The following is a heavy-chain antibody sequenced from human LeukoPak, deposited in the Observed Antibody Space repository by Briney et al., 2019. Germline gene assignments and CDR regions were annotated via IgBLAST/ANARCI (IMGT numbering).Heavy chain of an antibody. J-gene: IGHJ4*02. CDR3: ARETGLFYFDY. Sequence: GGSLRLSCAASGFTFSSYSMDWVRQAPGKGLEWVSYISSSSSTIYYADSVKGRFTISRDNAKNSLYLQMNSLRAEDTAVYYCARETGLFYFDYWGQGTLVTVSS. V-gene: IGHV3-48*01. CDR2: ISSSSSTI. CDR1: GFTFSSYS.